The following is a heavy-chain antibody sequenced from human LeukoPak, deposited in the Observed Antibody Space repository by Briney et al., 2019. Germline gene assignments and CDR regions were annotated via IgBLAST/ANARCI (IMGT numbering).Heavy chain of an antibody. CDR2: IFYSGST. V-gene: IGHV4-39*01. D-gene: IGHD2-8*01. CDR3: VRHEKVYGASFDY. J-gene: IGHJ4*02. CDR1: GGSITSSSN. Sequence: SETLSLTCTVSGGSITSSSNWGWIRQPPGKGLDWIGSIFYSGSTFYSPSLKSRITISVDTSKNQFSLKLNSVTAADTAIYYCVRHEKVYGASFDYWGQGTLVTVSS.